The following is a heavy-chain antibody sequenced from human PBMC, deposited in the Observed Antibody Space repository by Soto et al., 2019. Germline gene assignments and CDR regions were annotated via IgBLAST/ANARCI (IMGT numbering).Heavy chain of an antibody. J-gene: IGHJ6*03. V-gene: IGHV3-33*01. CDR1: GFTFSSYG. CDR2: IWYDGSNK. Sequence: GGSLRLSCAASGFTFSSYGMHWVRQAPGKGLEWVAVIWYDGSNKYYADSVKGRFTISRDNSKNTLNLQMNSLRAEDTAVYYCARDDGYDFWSGESSYYYYYMDVWGKGTTVTVSS. CDR3: ARDDGYDFWSGESSYYYYYMDV. D-gene: IGHD3-3*01.